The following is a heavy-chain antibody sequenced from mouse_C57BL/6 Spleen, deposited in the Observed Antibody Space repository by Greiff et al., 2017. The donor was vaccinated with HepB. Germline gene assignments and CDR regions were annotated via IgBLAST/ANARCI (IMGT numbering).Heavy chain of an antibody. V-gene: IGHV1-64*01. CDR2: IHPNSGST. CDR1: GYTFTSYW. D-gene: IGHD1-1*01. J-gene: IGHJ1*03. CDR3: ARSTTVVYWYFDV. Sequence: VQLQQSGAELVKPGASVKLSCKASGYTFTSYWMHWVKQRPGQGLEWIGMIHPNSGSTNYNEKFKSKATLTVDKSSSTAYMQLSSLTSEDSAVYYCARSTTVVYWYFDVWGTGTTVTVSS.